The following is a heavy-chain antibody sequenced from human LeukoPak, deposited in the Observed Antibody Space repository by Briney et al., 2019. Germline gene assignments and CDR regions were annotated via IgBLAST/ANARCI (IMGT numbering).Heavy chain of an antibody. J-gene: IGHJ4*02. CDR2: FDPEDGET. D-gene: IGHD4-23*01. V-gene: IGHV1-24*01. CDR3: ATELATVITIARHY. Sequence: ASVKVSCKVSGYTLTELSMNWVRQAPGKGLEWMGGFDPEDGETIYAQKFQGRVTMTEDTSTDTAYMELSSLRSEDTAVYYCATELATVITIARHYWGQGTLVTVSS. CDR1: GYTLTELS.